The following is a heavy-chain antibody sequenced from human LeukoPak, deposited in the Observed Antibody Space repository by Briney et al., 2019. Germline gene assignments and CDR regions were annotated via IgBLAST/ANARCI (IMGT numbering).Heavy chain of an antibody. CDR3: ASGGAGIAASP. CDR1: GGSISSYY. CDR2: IYHSWST. V-gene: IGHV4-59*01. Sequence: SEALSLTCTVSGGSISSYYWSWIRQPPGKGLEWIGYIYHSWSTNYNPSLKSRLTISIDTSKNQFSLKLSSVTAADTAVYYCASGGAGIAASPWGQGTMVTVSS. D-gene: IGHD6-13*01. J-gene: IGHJ3*01.